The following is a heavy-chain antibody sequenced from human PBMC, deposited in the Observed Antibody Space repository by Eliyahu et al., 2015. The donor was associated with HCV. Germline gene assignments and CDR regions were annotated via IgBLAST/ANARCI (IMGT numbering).Heavy chain of an antibody. D-gene: IGHD3-22*01. J-gene: IGHJ2*01. Sequence: QVQLVESGGGVVQPGRSLRLSCAASGFTFSXXGXHWVRQAPGKGLEWVAVIGYDGSNKYYADSVKGRFTISRDNSKNTLYLQMNSLRAEDTAVYYCARGAYDYYDSSGYGWYFDLWGRGTLVTVSS. CDR2: IGYDGSNK. CDR3: ARGAYDYYDSSGYGWYFDL. CDR1: GFTFSXXG. V-gene: IGHV3-33*01.